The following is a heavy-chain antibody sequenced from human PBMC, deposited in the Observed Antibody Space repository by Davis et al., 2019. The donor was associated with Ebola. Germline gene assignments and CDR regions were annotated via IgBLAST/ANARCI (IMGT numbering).Heavy chain of an antibody. J-gene: IGHJ5*02. CDR1: GYTFTSYG. V-gene: IGHV1-18*01. Sequence: AASVKVSCKASGYTFTSYGISWVRQAPGQGLEWMGWISAYNGNTNYAQKFQGRVTITADKSTSTAYMELSSLRSEDTAVYYCARECSDGVHWWFDPWGQGTLVTASS. D-gene: IGHD2-15*01. CDR2: ISAYNGNT. CDR3: ARECSDGVHWWFDP.